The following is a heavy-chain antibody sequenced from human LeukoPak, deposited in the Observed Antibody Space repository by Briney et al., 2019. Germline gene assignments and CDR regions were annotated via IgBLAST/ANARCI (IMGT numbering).Heavy chain of an antibody. J-gene: IGHJ4*02. CDR2: TDTSGRYV. Sequence: PGGSLRLSCATSGFTFSNYGMNWVRQAPGKGLEWVSFTDTSGRYVYYGDSVKGRFTTSRDNAKNSLFLQMNSLRAEDTAVYYCARTHGTLTGTGFDYWGQGTLVTVSS. CDR1: GFTFSNYG. CDR3: ARTHGTLTGTGFDY. D-gene: IGHD1-20*01. V-gene: IGHV3-21*01.